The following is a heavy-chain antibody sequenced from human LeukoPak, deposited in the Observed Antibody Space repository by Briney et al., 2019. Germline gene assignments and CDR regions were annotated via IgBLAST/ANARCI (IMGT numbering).Heavy chain of an antibody. CDR2: ISGSGGST. CDR3: AGYCSSTSCRLNWFDP. J-gene: IGHJ5*02. CDR1: GFTFSSCA. V-gene: IGHV3-23*01. D-gene: IGHD2-2*01. Sequence: PGGSLRLSCAASGFTFSSCAMSWVRQAPGKGLEWVSAISGSGGSTYYADSVKGRFTISRDNSKNTLYLQMNSLRAEDTAVYYCAGYCSSTSCRLNWFDPWGQGTLVTVSS.